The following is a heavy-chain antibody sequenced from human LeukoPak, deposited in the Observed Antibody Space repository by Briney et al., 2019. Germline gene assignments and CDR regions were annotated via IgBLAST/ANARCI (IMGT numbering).Heavy chain of an antibody. CDR2: IESDGTKE. V-gene: IGHV3-30*02. J-gene: IGHJ4*02. CDR3: AKEGSGWYYLDY. CDR1: GFRFSSYD. Sequence: GGSLRLSCAASGFRFSSYDIHWVRQAPGKGLEWVTFIESDGTKEYYADSVKGRFTISRDNSKNTVYVQMNTLRAEDTTVYYCAKEGSGWYYLDYWGQGTVVTVSS. D-gene: IGHD6-19*01.